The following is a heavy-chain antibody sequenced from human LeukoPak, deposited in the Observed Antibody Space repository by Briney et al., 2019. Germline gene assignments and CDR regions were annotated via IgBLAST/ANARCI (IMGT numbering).Heavy chain of an antibody. V-gene: IGHV3-23*01. CDR3: AKGGSGWYPAFDY. CDR2: SGSGGST. CDR1: RFTFSSYA. J-gene: IGHJ4*02. D-gene: IGHD6-19*01. Sequence: GGSLRLSCAAPRFTFSSYAMSWVRQAPGKGLEWVSTSGSGGSTSYEDSVKGRFTISRDNSKNTLFLQLNSLRAEDTAVYYCAKGGSGWYPAFDYWGQGTPVTVSS.